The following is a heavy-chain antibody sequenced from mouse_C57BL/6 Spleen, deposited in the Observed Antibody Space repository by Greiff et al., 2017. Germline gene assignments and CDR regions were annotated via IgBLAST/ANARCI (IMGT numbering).Heavy chain of an antibody. CDR3: ARDYGNYLYFDV. D-gene: IGHD2-1*01. CDR2: ISSGGSYT. J-gene: IGHJ1*03. Sequence: EVHLVESGGDLVKPGGSLKLSCAASGFTFSSYGMSWVRQTPDKRLEWVATISSGGSYTYYPDSVKGRVTISRDNATNTLYLQMSSLKSEDTAMYYCARDYGNYLYFDVWGTGTTVTVSS. CDR1: GFTFSSYG. V-gene: IGHV5-6*01.